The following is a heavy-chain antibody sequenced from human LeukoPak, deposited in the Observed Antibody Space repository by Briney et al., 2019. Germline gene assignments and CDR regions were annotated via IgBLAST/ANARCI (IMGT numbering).Heavy chain of an antibody. J-gene: IGHJ6*02. Sequence: GASLRLSCAASGFTFRTYAMTWVRQGPGKGLEWVSGISAISGITYPDPEKGRFTISRDNSKDTLYLQMDSLRAEDTAIYYCARYCSGANCYSNYFYGMDVWGQGTTVTVSS. D-gene: IGHD2-15*01. CDR1: GFTFRTYA. CDR2: ISAISGIT. CDR3: ARYCSGANCYSNYFYGMDV. V-gene: IGHV3-23*01.